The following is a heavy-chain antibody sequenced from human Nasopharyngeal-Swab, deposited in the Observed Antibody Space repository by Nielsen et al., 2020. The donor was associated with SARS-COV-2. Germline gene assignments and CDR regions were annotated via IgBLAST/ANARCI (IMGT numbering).Heavy chain of an antibody. D-gene: IGHD1-26*01. J-gene: IGHJ6*03. CDR2: IYYSGST. CDR1: GGSISSSSYY. CDR3: ARAEGSYYRLHYYYYMDV. V-gene: IGHV4-39*07. Sequence: SETLSLTCTVSGGSISSSSYYWGWIRQPPGKGLEWIGSIYYSGSTNYNPSLKSRVTISVDTSKNQFSLKLSSVTAADTAVYYCARAEGSYYRLHYYYYMDVWGKGTTVTVSS.